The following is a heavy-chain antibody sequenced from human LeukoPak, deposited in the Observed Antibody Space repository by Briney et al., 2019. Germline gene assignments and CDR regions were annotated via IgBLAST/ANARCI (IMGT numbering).Heavy chain of an antibody. Sequence: PSETLSLTCTVSGGSISSYSYHWGWIRQPPGKGLERIGSIYYSGSMYYNPSLKSRVTISVDTSMNQFSLKLSSVTAADTAVYYCARPSTKYSSSSGYFQHWGQGTLVTVSS. V-gene: IGHV4-39*01. CDR2: IYYSGSM. CDR3: ARPSTKYSSSSGYFQH. J-gene: IGHJ1*01. CDR1: GGSISSYSYH. D-gene: IGHD6-6*01.